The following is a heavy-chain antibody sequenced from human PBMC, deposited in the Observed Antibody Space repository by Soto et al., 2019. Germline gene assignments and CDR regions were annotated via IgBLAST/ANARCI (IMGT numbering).Heavy chain of an antibody. CDR1: GFTFSVYT. CDR3: ARDPLAAAGTRVNWYFDL. CDR2: INSSSSYI. D-gene: IGHD6-13*01. J-gene: IGHJ2*01. Sequence: EVQLVESGGGLVKPGGSLRLSCAASGFTFSVYTMNWVRQAPGKGLEWVSSINSSSSYIYYADSVKGRFTISRDNAKNSLYLQMNSLRAEDTAVYYCARDPLAAAGTRVNWYFDLWGRGTLVTVSS. V-gene: IGHV3-21*01.